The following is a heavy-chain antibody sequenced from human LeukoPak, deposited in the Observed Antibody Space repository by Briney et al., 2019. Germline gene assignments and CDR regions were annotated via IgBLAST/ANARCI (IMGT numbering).Heavy chain of an antibody. CDR1: GFTFSSYA. J-gene: IGHJ4*02. Sequence: GRSLRLSCAASGFTFSSYAMHWVRQAPGKGLEWVAVISYDGSNKYYADSVKGRFTISRDNSKDTLYLQMNSLRAEDTAVYYCARGSRYSSGWYVDYWGQGTLVTVSS. CDR3: ARGSRYSSGWYVDY. V-gene: IGHV3-30-3*01. D-gene: IGHD6-19*01. CDR2: ISYDGSNK.